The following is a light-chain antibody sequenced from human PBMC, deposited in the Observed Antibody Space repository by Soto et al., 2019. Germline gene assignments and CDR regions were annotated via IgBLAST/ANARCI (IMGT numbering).Light chain of an antibody. CDR3: QQYGSSPVT. V-gene: IGKV3-20*01. Sequence: EIVLTQSPATLSVSPGERATLSCRASESVSSNLAWYRQKPGQAPRLLIYGASTRATGIPDRFSGSGSGTDFTLTISRLEPEDFAVYYCQQYGSSPVTFGQGTKVEI. CDR2: GAS. J-gene: IGKJ1*01. CDR1: ESVSSN.